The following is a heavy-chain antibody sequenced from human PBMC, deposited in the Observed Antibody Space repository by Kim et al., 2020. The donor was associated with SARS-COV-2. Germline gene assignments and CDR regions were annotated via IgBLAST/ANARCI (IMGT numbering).Heavy chain of an antibody. D-gene: IGHD3-22*01. Sequence: ASVKVSCKASGYTFTSYGISWVRQAPGQGLEWMGWISAYNGNTNYAQKLQGRVTMTTDTSTSTAYMELRSLRSDDTAVYYCARGNYYDSSGYYSSDSLDPWGQGTLVTVSS. J-gene: IGHJ5*02. V-gene: IGHV1-18*01. CDR3: ARGNYYDSSGYYSSDSLDP. CDR1: GYTFTSYG. CDR2: ISAYNGNT.